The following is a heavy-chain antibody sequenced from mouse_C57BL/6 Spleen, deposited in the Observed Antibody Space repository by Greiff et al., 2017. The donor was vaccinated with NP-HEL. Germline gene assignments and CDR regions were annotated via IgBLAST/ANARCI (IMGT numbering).Heavy chain of an antibody. J-gene: IGHJ3*01. Sequence: QVQLQQPGAELVKPGASVKMSCKASGYTFTSYWITWVTQRPGPGLAFLFSLSPGRVRPNYNEKFKSKATLTVDTSSSTAYMQLSSLTSEDSAVYYCATYDYDAWFAYWGQGTLVTVSA. D-gene: IGHD2-4*01. V-gene: IGHV1-55*01. CDR2: LSPGRVRP. CDR1: GYTFTSYW. CDR3: ATYDYDAWFAY.